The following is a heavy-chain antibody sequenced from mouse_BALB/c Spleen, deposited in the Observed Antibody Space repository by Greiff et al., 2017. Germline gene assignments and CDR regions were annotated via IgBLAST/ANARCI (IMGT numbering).Heavy chain of an antibody. CDR3: ARINWDWWYFDV. V-gene: IGHV2-2*02. CDR1: GFSLTSYG. Sequence: VQVVESGPGLVQPSQSLSITCTVSGFSLTSYGVHWVRQSPGKGLEWLGVIWSGGSTDYNAAFISRLSISKDNSKSQVFFKMNSLQANDTAIYYCARINWDWWYFDVWGAGTTVTVSS. J-gene: IGHJ1*01. CDR2: IWSGGST. D-gene: IGHD4-1*01.